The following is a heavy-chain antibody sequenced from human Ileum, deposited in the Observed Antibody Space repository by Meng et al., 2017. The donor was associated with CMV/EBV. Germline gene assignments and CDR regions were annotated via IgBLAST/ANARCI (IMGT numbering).Heavy chain of an antibody. Sequence: GESLKISCAASGFTFSSYSMNWVRQAPGKGLEWVSSISSSSSYIYYADSVKGRFTISRDNAKNSLYLQMNSLRAEDAAVYYCARRPLGFCSSMSCQPLWYFDLWGRDTLVTVSS. CDR1: GFTFSSYS. V-gene: IGHV3-21*01. CDR2: ISSSSSYI. D-gene: IGHD2-2*01. J-gene: IGHJ2*01. CDR3: ARRPLGFCSSMSCQPLWYFDL.